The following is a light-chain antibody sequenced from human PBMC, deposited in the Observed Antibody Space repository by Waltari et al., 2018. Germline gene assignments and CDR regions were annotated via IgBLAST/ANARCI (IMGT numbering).Light chain of an antibody. CDR2: DVT. CDR3: SSRTNSITWV. CDR1: SSYFGANTY. Sequence: QSALTQPASLSGSPGQSITISCTATSSYFGANTYVSWYQQHPGKAPKLVIYDVTERPSGVSNRFSGSKSGSTASLTISGLQTEDEADYYCSSRTNSITWVFGGGTKVTVL. V-gene: IGLV2-14*03. J-gene: IGLJ3*02.